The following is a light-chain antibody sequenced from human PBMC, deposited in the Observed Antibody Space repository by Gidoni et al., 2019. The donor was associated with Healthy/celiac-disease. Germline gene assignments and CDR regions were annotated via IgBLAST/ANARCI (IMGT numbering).Light chain of an antibody. CDR1: QSVSRD. CDR2: GAS. V-gene: IGKV3-15*01. CDR3: QQYNNWPVFT. Sequence: EIVMTQSPANLSVSPGERATLSCRASQSVSRDVAWYQQKPGQAPRLLIYGASTRATGIPARFSGSGSGTEFTLTISSLQSEDFAVYYCQQYNNWPVFTFGPGTKVDIK. J-gene: IGKJ3*01.